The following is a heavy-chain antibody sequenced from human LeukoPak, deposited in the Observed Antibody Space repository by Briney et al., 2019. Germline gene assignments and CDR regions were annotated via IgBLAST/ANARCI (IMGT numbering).Heavy chain of an antibody. CDR3: ARMAIVVVPAAMNANY. J-gene: IGHJ4*02. CDR2: INPNSGGT. CDR1: GYTFTGYY. V-gene: IGHV1-2*06. Sequence: ASVKVSCKASGYTFTGYYMHWVRQAPGQGLEWMGRINPNSGGTNYAQKFQGRVTMTRDTSISTAYMELSRLRSGDTAVYYCARMAIVVVPAAMNANYWGQGTLVTVSS. D-gene: IGHD2-2*01.